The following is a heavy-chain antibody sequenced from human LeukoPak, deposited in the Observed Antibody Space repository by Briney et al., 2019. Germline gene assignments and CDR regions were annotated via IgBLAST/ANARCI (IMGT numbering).Heavy chain of an antibody. CDR2: INPNSGGT. CDR3: ARDHSGSYTFDY. Sequence: GASVKVSCKASGYTFTGYYMHWVRQAPGQGLEWMGWINPNSGGTNYAQKFQGRVTMTRDTSISAAYMELSRLRSDDTAVYYCARDHSGSYTFDYWGQGTLVTVSS. V-gene: IGHV1-2*02. D-gene: IGHD1-26*01. J-gene: IGHJ4*02. CDR1: GYTFTGYY.